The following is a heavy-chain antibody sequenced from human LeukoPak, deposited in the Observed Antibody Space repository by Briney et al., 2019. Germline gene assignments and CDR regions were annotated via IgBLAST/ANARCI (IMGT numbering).Heavy chain of an antibody. D-gene: IGHD6-19*01. CDR2: ISSSSSYI. Sequence: GGSLRLSCAASGFTFSSYSMNWLRQAPGKGLEWVSSISSSSSYIYYADSVKGRFTISRDNAKNSLYLQMNSLRAEDTAVYYCARDLQWLVEGYYGMDVWGQGTTVTVSS. CDR3: ARDLQWLVEGYYGMDV. V-gene: IGHV3-21*01. J-gene: IGHJ6*02. CDR1: GFTFSSYS.